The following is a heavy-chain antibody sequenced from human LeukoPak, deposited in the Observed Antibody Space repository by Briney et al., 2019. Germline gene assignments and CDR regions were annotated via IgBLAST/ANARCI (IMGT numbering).Heavy chain of an antibody. CDR2: INHSGST. Sequence: SETLSLTCTVSGGSISSYYWSWIRQPPGKGLEWIGEINHSGSTNYNPSLKSRVTISVDTSKNQFSLKLSSVTAADTAVYYCATLYGGDDYWGQGTLVTVSS. D-gene: IGHD4-23*01. J-gene: IGHJ4*02. CDR1: GGSISSYY. V-gene: IGHV4-34*01. CDR3: ATLYGGDDY.